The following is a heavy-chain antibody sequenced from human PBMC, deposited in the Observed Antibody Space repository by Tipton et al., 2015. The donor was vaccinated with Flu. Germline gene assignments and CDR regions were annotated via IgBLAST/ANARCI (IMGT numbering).Heavy chain of an antibody. CDR2: INHSGST. J-gene: IGHJ4*02. V-gene: IGHV4-34*01. CDR1: GGSFSGCY. Sequence: TLSLTCAVYGGSFSGCYWSWIRQPPGKGLEWIGEINHSGSTYYSPSLKSRVTISADTSNNQFSLRLSSVTVADTAVYYCARDYLLGDLSFFDNWGQGTLVTVSS. CDR3: ARDYLLGDLSFFDN. D-gene: IGHD3-16*02.